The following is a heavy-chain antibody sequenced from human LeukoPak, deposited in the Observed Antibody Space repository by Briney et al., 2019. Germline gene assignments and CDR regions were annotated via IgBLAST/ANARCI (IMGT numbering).Heavy chain of an antibody. CDR1: GGSISSYY. D-gene: IGHD5-12*01. CDR3: AREISGPKSIQWKAFDI. CDR2: IYYSGST. V-gene: IGHV4-59*01. J-gene: IGHJ3*02. Sequence: PSETLSLTCTVSGGSISSYYWSWIRQPPGKGLEWIGYIYYSGSTNYNPSLKSRVTISVDTSKNQFSLKLSSVTAADTAVYYCAREISGPKSIQWKAFDIWGQGTMVTVPS.